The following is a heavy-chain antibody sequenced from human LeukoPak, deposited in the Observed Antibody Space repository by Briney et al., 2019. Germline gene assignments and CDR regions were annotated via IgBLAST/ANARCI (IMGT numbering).Heavy chain of an antibody. CDR2: INPNSGGT. V-gene: IGHV1-2*02. D-gene: IGHD4-17*01. CDR1: GYTFTVYY. Sequence: GASVTVSFKGAGYTFTVYYMHWVRQAPGQGGEGMGWINPNSGGTNYTQKLQGRGTITRDTSISTAYMELSRLRSDDTAVYYCARERDYGDYVQWGQGTLVTVSS. CDR3: ARERDYGDYVQ. J-gene: IGHJ1*01.